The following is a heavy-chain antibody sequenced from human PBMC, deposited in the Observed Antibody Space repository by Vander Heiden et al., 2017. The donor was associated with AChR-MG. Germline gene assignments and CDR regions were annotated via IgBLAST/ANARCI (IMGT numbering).Heavy chain of an antibody. J-gene: IGHJ4*02. CDR2: IYTSGST. D-gene: IGHD1-26*01. CDR1: GGSISSYY. CDR3: ARLIVGATTLYFDY. Sequence: QVQLQESGPGLVKPSETLSLTCTVSGGSISSYYWGCIRQPAGNGLEWIGRIYTSGSTNYNPSLKSRVTMSVDTSKNQFSLKLSSVTAADTAVYYCARLIVGATTLYFDYWGQGTLVTVSS. V-gene: IGHV4-4*07.